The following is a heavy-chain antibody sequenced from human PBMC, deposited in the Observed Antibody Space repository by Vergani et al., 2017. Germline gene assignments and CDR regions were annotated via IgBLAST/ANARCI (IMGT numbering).Heavy chain of an antibody. V-gene: IGHV3-48*01. CDR1: GFTFSSYS. D-gene: IGHD1-26*01. CDR3: ASAARRPWEPITGDY. CDR2: ISSSSSTI. J-gene: IGHJ4*02. Sequence: EVQLVESGGGLVKPGGSLRLSCAASGFTFSSYSMNWVRQAPGKGLEWVSYISSSSSTIYYADSVKGRFTISRDNAKNSLYLQMNSLRAEDTAVYYCASAARRPWEPITGDYWGQGTLVTVSS.